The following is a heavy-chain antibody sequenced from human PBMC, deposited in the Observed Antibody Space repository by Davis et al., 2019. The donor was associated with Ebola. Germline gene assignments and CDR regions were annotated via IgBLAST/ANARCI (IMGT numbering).Heavy chain of an antibody. CDR1: GDSISRGVYS. CDR2: IYDTLNDVGVS. CDR3: ARGHGYGGNFDP. Sequence: SETLSLTCAVSGDSISRGVYSWSWIRQPPGKGLEWIGYIYDTLNDVGVSSYNPSLKSRLTISVDTSKNQFSLKLSSVTAADTAVYYCARGHGYGGNFDPWGQGTLVTVSS. V-gene: IGHV4-30-2*05. D-gene: IGHD4-23*01. J-gene: IGHJ5*02.